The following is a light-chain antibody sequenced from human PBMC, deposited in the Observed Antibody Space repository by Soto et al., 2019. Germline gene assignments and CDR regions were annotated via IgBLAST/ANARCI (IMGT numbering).Light chain of an antibody. CDR2: DVS. V-gene: IGLV2-14*01. J-gene: IGLJ2*01. Sequence: QSALPQPASVSGSPGQSITISCTGTSSDVGGYNYVSWYQQHPGKAPKLMIYDVSNRPSGVSNRFSGSKSGNTASLTISGLQAEDEADYYCSSYTSSSTLEIGGGTKLTVL. CDR3: SSYTSSSTLE. CDR1: SSDVGGYNY.